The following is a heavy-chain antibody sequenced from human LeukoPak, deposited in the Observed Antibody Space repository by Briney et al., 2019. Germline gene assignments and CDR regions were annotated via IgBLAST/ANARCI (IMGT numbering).Heavy chain of an antibody. Sequence: GGSLRLSCAASGFTFSSYAMNWVRQSPGKGPEWVSIISDTGASTYYADSVKGRFTISRDNSKNTLYLQMNSLRAEDTATFYCAKDSSNYYGSGSYYTLWGQGTLVTVSS. D-gene: IGHD3-10*01. CDR1: GFTFSSYA. CDR2: ISDTGAST. V-gene: IGHV3-23*01. CDR3: AKDSSNYYGSGSYYTL. J-gene: IGHJ4*02.